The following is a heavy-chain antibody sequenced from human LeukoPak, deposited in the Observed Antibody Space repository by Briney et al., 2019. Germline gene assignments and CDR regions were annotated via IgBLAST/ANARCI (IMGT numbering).Heavy chain of an antibody. D-gene: IGHD6-13*01. J-gene: IGHJ6*02. CDR2: IYYSGNT. V-gene: IGHV4-59*01. CDR3: ARGRAAAGIPYYFGMDV. CDR1: GGSISTYY. Sequence: ASETLSLTCTVSGGSISTYYWSWIRQPPGKGLEWIGYIYYSGNTNYNPSLKSRVTISVDTSKNQFSLKLSSVTAADTAVYYCARGRAAAGIPYYFGMDVWGQGTTVTVSS.